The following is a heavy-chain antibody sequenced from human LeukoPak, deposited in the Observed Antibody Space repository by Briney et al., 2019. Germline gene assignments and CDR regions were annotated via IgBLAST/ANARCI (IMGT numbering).Heavy chain of an antibody. CDR3: ARARTYCSGGSCYLLDP. Sequence: ASVKVSCMASGYTFTGYYMRWVRQAPGQGLEWMGWINPNSGGTNYAQKFQGRVTMTRDTSISTAYMELSRLRSDDTAVYSCARARTYCSGGSCYLLDPWGQATLVTVSS. D-gene: IGHD2-15*01. CDR1: GYTFTGYY. CDR2: INPNSGGT. J-gene: IGHJ5*02. V-gene: IGHV1-2*02.